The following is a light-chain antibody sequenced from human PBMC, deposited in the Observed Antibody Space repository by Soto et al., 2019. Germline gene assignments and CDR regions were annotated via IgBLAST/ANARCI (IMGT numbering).Light chain of an antibody. J-gene: IGLJ3*02. CDR1: SGHSSYI. CDR3: ETWDTNPGV. V-gene: IGLV4-60*02. Sequence: QPVLTQSSSASASLGSSVKVTCTLSSGHSSYIIVWHQQLTGKAPRYLMKLEGSGSYNKGSGVPDRFSGSSSGADRYLTISNLPFEDEADYYCETWDTNPGVFGGGTKLTV. CDR2: LEGSGSY.